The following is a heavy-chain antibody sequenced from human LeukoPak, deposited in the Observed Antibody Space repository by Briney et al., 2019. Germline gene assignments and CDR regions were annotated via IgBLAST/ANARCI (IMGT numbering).Heavy chain of an antibody. Sequence: SETLSLTCAVYGGSFSGYYWSWIRQPPGKGLEWIGEINHSGSTYYNPSLKSRVTISVDTSKNQFSLKLSSVTAADTAVYYCAREGIAAAGTDFDYWGQGTLVTVSS. J-gene: IGHJ4*02. CDR3: AREGIAAAGTDFDY. CDR2: INHSGST. D-gene: IGHD6-13*01. V-gene: IGHV4-34*01. CDR1: GGSFSGYY.